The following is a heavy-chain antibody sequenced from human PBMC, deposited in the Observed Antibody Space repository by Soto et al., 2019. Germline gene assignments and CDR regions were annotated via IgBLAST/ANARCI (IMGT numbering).Heavy chain of an antibody. CDR2: ISSSSGTI. J-gene: IGHJ6*02. CDR1: GFTFSYYS. CDR3: ARRGKTSMEYNYAMDV. Sequence: GESLKISCAASGFTFSYYSMNWVRQAPGKGLEWISYISSSSGTIYYADSVKGRFTISRDNAKNSLYLQMNSLRDEDTAVYYCARRGKTSMEYNYAMDVWGQGTTVTVSS. D-gene: IGHD5-18*01. V-gene: IGHV3-48*02.